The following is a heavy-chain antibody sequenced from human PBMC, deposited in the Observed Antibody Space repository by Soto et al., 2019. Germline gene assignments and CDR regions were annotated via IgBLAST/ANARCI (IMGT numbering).Heavy chain of an antibody. Sequence: QVQLVESGGGVVQPGRSLRLSCAASGFTFSSYGMHWVRQAPGKGLEWVAVISYDGSNKYYADSVKGRFTISRDNSKNTLYLQMNSLRAEDTAVYYCAKDVQYQLAHGMDVWGQGTTVTVSS. CDR1: GFTFSSYG. CDR2: ISYDGSNK. CDR3: AKDVQYQLAHGMDV. D-gene: IGHD2-2*01. J-gene: IGHJ6*02. V-gene: IGHV3-30*18.